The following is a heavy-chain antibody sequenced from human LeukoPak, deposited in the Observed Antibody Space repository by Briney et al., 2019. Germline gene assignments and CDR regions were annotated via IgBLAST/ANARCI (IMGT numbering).Heavy chain of an antibody. J-gene: IGHJ4*02. D-gene: IGHD3-10*01. CDR2: ISAYNGNT. V-gene: IGHV1-18*01. CDR3: ARDVKITMVRGVIRSFDY. Sequence: ASVKVSCKASGYTFTSYGISWVRQAPGQGLEWMGWISAYNGNTNYAQKLQGRVTMTTDTSASTAYMVLRSLRSDDTAVYYCARDVKITMVRGVIRSFDYWGQGTLVTVSS. CDR1: GYTFTSYG.